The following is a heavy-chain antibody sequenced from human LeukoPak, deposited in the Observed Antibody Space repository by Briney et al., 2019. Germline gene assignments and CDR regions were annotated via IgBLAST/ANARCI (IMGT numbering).Heavy chain of an antibody. V-gene: IGHV1-2*02. J-gene: IGHJ4*02. CDR1: GYTFSGYY. CDR3: ARAEYSGYDCSY. Sequence: ASVKVSCKASGYTFSGYYMHWVRQAPGQGLEWVGWINPNSGGTNYAQKFQGRVTMTRDTSISTAYMELSRLRSDDTAVYYCARAEYSGYDCSYWGQGTLVTVSS. D-gene: IGHD5-12*01. CDR2: INPNSGGT.